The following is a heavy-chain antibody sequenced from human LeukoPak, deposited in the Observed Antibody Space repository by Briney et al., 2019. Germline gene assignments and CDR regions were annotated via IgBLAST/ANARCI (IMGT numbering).Heavy chain of an antibody. V-gene: IGHV3-33*03. D-gene: IGHD3-16*01. CDR2: IWHDGTNR. Sequence: PGRSLRLSCAPSGLTFSSYGMHWVRQAPGKGLEWVAVIWHDGTNRYYADSVKGRFTISRDNAKSTLYLQMNSLRAEDTAVYYCASWGRDLAPGMDVWGQGTTVTVSS. J-gene: IGHJ6*02. CDR3: ASWGRDLAPGMDV. CDR1: GLTFSSYG.